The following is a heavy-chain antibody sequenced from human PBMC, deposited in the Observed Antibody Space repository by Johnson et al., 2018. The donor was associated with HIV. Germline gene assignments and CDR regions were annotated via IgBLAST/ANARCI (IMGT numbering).Heavy chain of an antibody. D-gene: IGHD7-27*01. CDR3: AKDRNWGRLFDGFDI. J-gene: IGHJ3*02. V-gene: IGHV3-20*04. CDR2: INWNGGST. CDR1: GFTFDDYG. Sequence: VQLVESGGGAVRPGGSLRLSCAASGFTFDDYGMSWVRQVPGKGLEWVSGINWNGGSTGYADSVKGRFTISRDNAKNSLYLQMNSLRAEDTAFYYCAKDRNWGRLFDGFDIWGRGTMVTVSS.